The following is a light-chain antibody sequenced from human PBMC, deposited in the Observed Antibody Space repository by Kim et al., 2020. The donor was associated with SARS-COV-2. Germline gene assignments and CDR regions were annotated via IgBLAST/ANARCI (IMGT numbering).Light chain of an antibody. CDR2: QDS. CDR3: QAWDSSTAVV. CDR1: ELGYKY. Sequence: VSVSPGQTASITCSGNELGYKYTSWYQQKPGQSPVLVMYQDSKRPSGIPERFSGSNSGNTATLTISGTQAMDEADYYCQAWDSSTAVVFGGGTKLTV. V-gene: IGLV3-1*01. J-gene: IGLJ2*01.